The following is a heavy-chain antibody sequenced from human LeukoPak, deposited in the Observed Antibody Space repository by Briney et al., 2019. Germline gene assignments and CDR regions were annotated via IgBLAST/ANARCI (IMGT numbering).Heavy chain of an antibody. D-gene: IGHD3-10*01. Sequence: GGSLRLSCAASGFTFSSYAMHWVRQAPGKGLEWVAVISYDGSNKYYADSVKGRFTISRDNSKNTLYLQMNSLRAEDTAVYYCAREHPPTVRGVIYYYYGMDVWGKGTTVTVSS. CDR3: AREHPPTVRGVIYYYYGMDV. CDR2: ISYDGSNK. V-gene: IGHV3-30*04. J-gene: IGHJ6*04. CDR1: GFTFSSYA.